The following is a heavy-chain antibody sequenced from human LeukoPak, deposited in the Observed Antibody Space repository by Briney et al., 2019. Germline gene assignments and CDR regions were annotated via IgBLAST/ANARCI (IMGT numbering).Heavy chain of an antibody. D-gene: IGHD6-19*01. V-gene: IGHV1-24*01. J-gene: IGHJ4*02. Sequence: ASVKVSCKVSGYTLTELSMHWVRQAPGKGLEWMGGFDPEDGETIYAQKFQGRVTMTEDTSTDTAYMELSSLRSEDTAVYYCTTGGDRRGSAWYGDYWGQGTLVTVSS. CDR2: FDPEDGET. CDR3: TTGGDRRGSAWYGDY. CDR1: GYTLTELS.